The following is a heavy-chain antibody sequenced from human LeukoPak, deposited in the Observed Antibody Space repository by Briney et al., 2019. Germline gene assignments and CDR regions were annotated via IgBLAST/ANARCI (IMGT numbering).Heavy chain of an antibody. D-gene: IGHD3-10*01. CDR1: GGSISSYF. V-gene: IGHV4-59*01. J-gene: IGHJ6*03. Sequence: PSETLSLTCTVSGGSISSYFWSWIRQPPGKGLEWIGYIYYSGTTNYNPSLKSRVTISVDTSKEQFSLQLSSVTAADTAVYYCASGMIRGRGNKNYYFYMDVWGKGTTVTISS. CDR2: IYYSGTT. CDR3: ASGMIRGRGNKNYYFYMDV.